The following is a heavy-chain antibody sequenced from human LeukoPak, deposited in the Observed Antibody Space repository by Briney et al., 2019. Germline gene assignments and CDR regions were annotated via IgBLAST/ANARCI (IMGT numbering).Heavy chain of an antibody. CDR2: ISSDGSSK. V-gene: IGHV3-30*18. Sequence: GRSLRLSCAASGFTFSSHGMHWVRQAPGKGLEWVAGISSDGSSKDYADSVKGRFTISRDNSKNTLYLQMNSLRAEDTAVYYCAKAAYCTSTSCHFSGYAQRPLDSWGQGTLVTVSS. CDR3: AKAAYCTSTSCHFSGYAQRPLDS. D-gene: IGHD2-2*01. J-gene: IGHJ4*02. CDR1: GFTFSSHG.